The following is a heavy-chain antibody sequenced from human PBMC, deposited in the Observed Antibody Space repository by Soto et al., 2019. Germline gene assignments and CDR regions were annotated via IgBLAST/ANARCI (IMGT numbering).Heavy chain of an antibody. Sequence: SETLSLTCTVSGGSISSYYWSWIRQPPGKGLEWIGYIYYSGSTNYNPSLKSRVTISVDTSKNQFSLKLSSVTAADTAVYYCARAGVRGGSGSPTPRRPYYYGMDVWGQGTTVTVSS. V-gene: IGHV4-59*01. CDR2: IYYSGST. CDR1: GGSISSYY. CDR3: ARAGVRGGSGSPTPRRPYYYGMDV. J-gene: IGHJ6*02. D-gene: IGHD3-10*01.